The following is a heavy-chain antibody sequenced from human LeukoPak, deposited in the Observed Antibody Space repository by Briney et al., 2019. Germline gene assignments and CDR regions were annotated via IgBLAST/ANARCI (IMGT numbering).Heavy chain of an antibody. CDR1: GYTFPSYY. V-gene: IGHV1-46*01. D-gene: IGHD6-6*01. CDR3: ARTAARRFDY. CDR2: INPTGGST. J-gene: IGHJ4*02. Sequence: ASVKVSCKASGYTFPSYYMHWVRQAPGQGLEWMGIINPTGGSTTYAQKFQGRVTMTRDTSTSTVYMELSSLRSDDTAVYYCARTAARRFDYWGQGTLVTVSS.